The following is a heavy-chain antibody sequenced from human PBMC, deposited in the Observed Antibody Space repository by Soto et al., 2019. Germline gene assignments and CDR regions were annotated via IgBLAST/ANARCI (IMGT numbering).Heavy chain of an antibody. J-gene: IGHJ6*02. CDR1: GFTFSVYW. CDR3: ARPGYSNYGPGVDV. D-gene: IGHD4-4*01. V-gene: IGHV3-74*01. CDR2: IDSDGSTT. Sequence: EVQLVESGGGLVQPGGSLRLSCAASGFTFSVYWMHWVRQAPGKGLVWVSRIDSDGSTTSYADSVKGRFTISRDNAKXXXXXXXXXXXXXDTAVYYCARPGYSNYGPGVDVWGQGTTVTV.